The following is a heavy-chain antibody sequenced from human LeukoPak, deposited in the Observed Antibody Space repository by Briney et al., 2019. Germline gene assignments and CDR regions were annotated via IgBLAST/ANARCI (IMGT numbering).Heavy chain of an antibody. CDR1: GFTFSSYG. J-gene: IGHJ5*02. CDR3: AKSTANWFDP. V-gene: IGHV3-30*18. Sequence: PGGSLRLSCAASGFTFSSYGMHWVRQAPGKGLEWVAVISYDGSNKYYADSVKGRFTISRDNSKNTLYLQMNSLRAEDTAVYHCAKSTANWFDPWGQGTLVTVSS. CDR2: ISYDGSNK. D-gene: IGHD2-2*01.